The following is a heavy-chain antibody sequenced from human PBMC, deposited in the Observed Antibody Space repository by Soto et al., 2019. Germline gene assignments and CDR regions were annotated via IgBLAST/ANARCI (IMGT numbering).Heavy chain of an antibody. V-gene: IGHV4-39*02. CDR2: IYYRGAT. Sequence: QVQLEESGPRLVKPPETLTLTCTVSGASISGRSSYSWCWIRPPPGKGLEWIGTIYYRGATYYGPSPQGRVTIPVDTPKNSFYLMMNSLTAADTAVYFCARLSAVRGVIHYWGQGTLVAGSS. J-gene: IGHJ4*02. CDR1: GASISGRSSYS. CDR3: ARLSAVRGVIHY. D-gene: IGHD3-10*01.